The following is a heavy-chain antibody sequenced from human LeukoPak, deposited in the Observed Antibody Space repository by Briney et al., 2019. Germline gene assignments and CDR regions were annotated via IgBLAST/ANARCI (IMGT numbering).Heavy chain of an antibody. CDR3: ARGPFKAYSSSWYIGWFDP. Sequence: GGSLRLSCAASGFTFSSYSMNWVRQAPGKGLDWVSSISSSSSYIYYADSVKGRFTISRDNAKNSLYLQMNSLRAEDTAVYYCARGPFKAYSSSWYIGWFDPWGQGTLVTVSS. J-gene: IGHJ5*02. V-gene: IGHV3-21*01. D-gene: IGHD6-13*01. CDR1: GFTFSSYS. CDR2: ISSSSSYI.